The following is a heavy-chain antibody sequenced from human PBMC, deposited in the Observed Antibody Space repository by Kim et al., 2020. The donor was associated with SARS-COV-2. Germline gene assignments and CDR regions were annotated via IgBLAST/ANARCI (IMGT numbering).Heavy chain of an antibody. Sequence: ASVKVSCKASGYTFTSYAMHWVRQAPGQRLEWMGWINAGNGNTKYSQKFQGRVTITRDTSASTAYMELSSLRSEDTAVYYCASEYYYDSTGWRGYYYYGMDVWGQGTRVTVSS. J-gene: IGHJ6*02. V-gene: IGHV1-3*01. CDR2: INAGNGNT. CDR3: ASEYYYDSTGWRGYYYYGMDV. CDR1: GYTFTSYA. D-gene: IGHD3-22*01.